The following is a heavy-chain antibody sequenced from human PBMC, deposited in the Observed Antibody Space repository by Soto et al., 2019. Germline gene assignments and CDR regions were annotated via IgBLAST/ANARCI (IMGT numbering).Heavy chain of an antibody. Sequence: EVQLVESGGGLVQPGGSLRLSCAASGFTFSTYWMFWVRQAPGKGLEWVATIKQDGSQKLYVDSVKGRFTISRDNAKNTLHMQMNSLRVEYAAVYFCAGAPGWLIENWGQGTLVTVST. D-gene: IGHD5-12*01. CDR3: AGAPGWLIEN. V-gene: IGHV3-7*04. CDR1: GFTFSTYW. CDR2: IKQDGSQK. J-gene: IGHJ4*02.